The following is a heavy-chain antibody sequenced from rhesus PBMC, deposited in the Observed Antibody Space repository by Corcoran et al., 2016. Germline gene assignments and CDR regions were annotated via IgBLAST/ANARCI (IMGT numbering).Heavy chain of an antibody. V-gene: IGHV4-106*01. CDR2: LYGSGGGT. Sequence: QVQLQESGPGLVKPSETLSLTCAVSGGSLSDDYYWSWIRQPPGKGLEWIGYLYGSGGGTNYNPSLKNRDTISIDTSKNQFSLKLSSVTAADTAVYYCARGKAGTTDFDYWGQGVLVTVSS. CDR3: ARGKAGTTDFDY. J-gene: IGHJ4*01. CDR1: GGSLSDDYY. D-gene: IGHD1-20*01.